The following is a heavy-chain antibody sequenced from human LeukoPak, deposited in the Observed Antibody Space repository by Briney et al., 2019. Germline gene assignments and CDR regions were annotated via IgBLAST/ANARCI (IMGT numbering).Heavy chain of an antibody. J-gene: IGHJ4*02. CDR2: IIPIFGTA. CDR1: GGTFSSYA. D-gene: IGHD1-26*01. CDR3: AGLLIYSGSYYGYYFDY. V-gene: IGHV1-69*01. Sequence: GSSVKVSCKASGGTFSSYAISWVRQAPGQGLEWMGGIIPIFGTANYAQKFQGRVTITADESTSTAYMELSSLRSEDTAVYYCAGLLIYSGSYYGYYFDYWGQGTLVTVSS.